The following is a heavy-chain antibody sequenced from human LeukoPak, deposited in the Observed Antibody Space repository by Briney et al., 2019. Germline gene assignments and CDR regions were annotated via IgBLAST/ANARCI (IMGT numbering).Heavy chain of an antibody. Sequence: SGTLSDTCAVSGGSISSSNWWSWVRQPPGKGLEWIGEIYHSGSTNYNPSLKSRVTISVDKSKNQFSLKLSSVTAADTAVYYCASLSMTEGSYYFDYWGQGTLVTVSS. CDR1: GGSISSSNW. D-gene: IGHD1-14*01. CDR2: IYHSGST. J-gene: IGHJ4*02. CDR3: ASLSMTEGSYYFDY. V-gene: IGHV4-4*02.